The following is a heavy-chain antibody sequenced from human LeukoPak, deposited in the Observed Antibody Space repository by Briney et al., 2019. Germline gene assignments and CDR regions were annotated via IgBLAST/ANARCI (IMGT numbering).Heavy chain of an antibody. CDR1: GGSISSYY. CDR3: ARRIRITMVRGARSGYYYMDV. J-gene: IGHJ6*03. D-gene: IGHD3-10*01. CDR2: IYTSGST. Sequence: SETLSLTCTVSGGSISSYYWSWIRQPAGKGLEWIGRIYTSGSTNYNPSLKSRVTMSVDTSKNQFSLKLSSVTAADTAVYYCARRIRITMVRGARSGYYYMDVWGKGTTVTISS. V-gene: IGHV4-4*07.